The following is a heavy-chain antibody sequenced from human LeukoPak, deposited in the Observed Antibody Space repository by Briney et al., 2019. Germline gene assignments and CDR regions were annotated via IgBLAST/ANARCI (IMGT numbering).Heavy chain of an antibody. CDR2: ISNSGSTI. CDR3: ARDPSYRTDTQGAFDI. CDR1: GFTFSSYE. D-gene: IGHD5-18*01. J-gene: IGHJ3*02. Sequence: GGSLRLSCAASGFTFSSYEMNWVRQAPGKGLEWVSYISNSGSTIYYADSVKGRFTIARDNAKNSLYLQMNSLRAEDTAVYYCARDPSYRTDTQGAFDIWGQGTMVTVSS. V-gene: IGHV3-48*03.